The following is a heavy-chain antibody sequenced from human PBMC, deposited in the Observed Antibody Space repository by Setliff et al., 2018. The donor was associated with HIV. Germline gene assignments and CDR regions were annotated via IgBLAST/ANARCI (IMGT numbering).Heavy chain of an antibody. D-gene: IGHD3-10*01. J-gene: IGHJ4*02. Sequence: PSETLSLTCTVAGDSISRYYWSWIRQPPGKGLEWIGYIYYSGSTNYNPSLKSRVTISVDTSKKQFSLRLSSVPAADTAVYFCARQTVGQYVTSCFLNWGQGTLVTVSS. CDR2: IYYSGST. V-gene: IGHV4-59*01. CDR1: GDSISRYY. CDR3: ARQTVGQYVTSCFLN.